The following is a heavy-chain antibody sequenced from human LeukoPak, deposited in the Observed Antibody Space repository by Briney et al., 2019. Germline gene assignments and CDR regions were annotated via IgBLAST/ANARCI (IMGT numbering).Heavy chain of an antibody. CDR1: GLTVSSNY. V-gene: IGHV3-66*01. Sequence: GGSLRLSCAASGLTVSSNYMCWGRHAPGEGLEWGSVIYSSGSTYYADSVKGRFTISRDNSKHPLYLQINSLRVEDTAVYYCARWGSLNGDCWGQGTLVSV. CDR2: IYSSGST. D-gene: IGHD3-16*01. CDR3: ARWGSLNGDC. J-gene: IGHJ4*02.